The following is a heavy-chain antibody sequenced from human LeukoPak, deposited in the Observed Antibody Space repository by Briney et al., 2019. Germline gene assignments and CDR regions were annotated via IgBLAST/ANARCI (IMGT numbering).Heavy chain of an antibody. V-gene: IGHV3-9*01. CDR3: AKVTSNEGYFDY. Sequence: GGSLRLSCAASGFTFDDYAMHWVRQAPGKGLEWVSGISWNSGSIGYADSVKGRFTISRDNAKNSLYLQMNSLRAEDTALYYCAKVTSNEGYFDYWGQGTLVTVSS. J-gene: IGHJ4*02. D-gene: IGHD4-11*01. CDR1: GFTFDDYA. CDR2: ISWNSGSI.